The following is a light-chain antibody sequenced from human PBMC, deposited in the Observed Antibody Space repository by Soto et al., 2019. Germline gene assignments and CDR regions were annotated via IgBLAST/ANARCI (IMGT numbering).Light chain of an antibody. Sequence: SYELTQPPSVSVSPGQTARIPCSGDALAKQYAYWYQQKPGHAPVLVIYKDSERPSGISERFSGSSSGTTVTLTISGVQAEDEADYYCQSADISGPYVFGIGTKLTVL. CDR1: ALAKQY. V-gene: IGLV3-25*03. J-gene: IGLJ1*01. CDR2: KDS. CDR3: QSADISGPYV.